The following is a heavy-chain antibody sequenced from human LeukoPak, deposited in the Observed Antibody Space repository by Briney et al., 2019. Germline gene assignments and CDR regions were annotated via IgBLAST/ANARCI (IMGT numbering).Heavy chain of an antibody. CDR2: IIPILGIA. CDR3: ARFIAVAVYFFDY. D-gene: IGHD6-19*01. CDR1: GGTFSSYA. J-gene: IGHJ4*02. Sequence: SVKVSCKASGGTFSSYAISWVRQAPGQGLEWMGRIIPILGIANYAQKFQGRVTITADKSTSTAYMELSSLRSEDTAVYYCARFIAVAVYFFDYWGQGTLVTVSS. V-gene: IGHV1-69*04.